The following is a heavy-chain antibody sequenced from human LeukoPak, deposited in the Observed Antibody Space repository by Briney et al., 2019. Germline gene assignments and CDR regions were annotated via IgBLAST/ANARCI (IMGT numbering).Heavy chain of an antibody. J-gene: IGHJ4*02. V-gene: IGHV5-51*01. D-gene: IGHD2-8*01. CDR3: TRSPVDCPNGKCSDS. CDR2: IYPGDSET. Sequence: GESLKISCKTSGYNFPNYWIAWVRQMPGKGLEWMGVIYPGDSETRYSPSFRGHVTISVDKSTTTVYLQWRNLKASDSAMYYCTRSPVDCPNGKCSDSWGQGTLVTVAS. CDR1: GYNFPNYW.